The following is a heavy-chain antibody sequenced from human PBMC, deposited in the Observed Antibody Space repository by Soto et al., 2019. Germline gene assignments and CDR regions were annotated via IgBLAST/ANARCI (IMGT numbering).Heavy chain of an antibody. Sequence: GGSLRLSCAASGFTFSSYWMHWVRQAPGKGLVWVSPINSDGSSTNYADSVKGRFTISRDNAKNTLYLQMNSLRAEDTAVYYCAKYERRGLTGYFSPVTPEYFDYWGQGTLVTVSS. D-gene: IGHD3-9*01. CDR3: AKYERRGLTGYFSPVTPEYFDY. CDR1: GFTFSSYW. CDR2: INSDGSST. V-gene: IGHV3-74*01. J-gene: IGHJ4*02.